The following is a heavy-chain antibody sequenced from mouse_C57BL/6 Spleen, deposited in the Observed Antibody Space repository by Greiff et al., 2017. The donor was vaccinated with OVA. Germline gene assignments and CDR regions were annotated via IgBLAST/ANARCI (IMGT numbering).Heavy chain of an antibody. CDR3: AIEGQLRLPFAY. J-gene: IGHJ3*01. D-gene: IGHD3-2*02. CDR2: IHPSDSDT. Sequence: VKQRPGQGLEWIGRIHPSDSDTNYNQKFKGKATLTVDKSSSTAYMQLSSLTSEDSAVYYCAIEGQLRLPFAYWGQGTLVTVSA. V-gene: IGHV1-74*01.